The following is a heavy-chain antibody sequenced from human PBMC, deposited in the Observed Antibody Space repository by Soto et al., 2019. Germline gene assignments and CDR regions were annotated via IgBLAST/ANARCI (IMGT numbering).Heavy chain of an antibody. J-gene: IGHJ4*02. CDR1: GYTFTNYD. V-gene: IGHV1-18*01. Sequence: QVQLVQSGAEVKKPGASVKVSCKASGYTFTNYDISWVRQAPGQGLEWMGWISAYNGNKKNAQKFQGRVTMTTDTSTSTDYMELRSLRSDDTAVYYCARDRSSSGLWGQGTLVTVSS. CDR3: ARDRSSSGL. CDR2: ISAYNGNK. D-gene: IGHD6-19*01.